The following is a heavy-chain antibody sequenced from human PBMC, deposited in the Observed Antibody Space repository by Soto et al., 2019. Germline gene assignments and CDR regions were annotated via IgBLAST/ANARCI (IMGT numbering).Heavy chain of an antibody. CDR2: INAYNGTK. D-gene: IGHD4-17*01. Sequence: QVQLVPSGAAVKKPGASVKVSCKASGYTFTSYGISWVRQAPGQGLEWMGWINAYNGTKNYAQKSQGKVTMTTDTSTRTAHMKLMSLTSNETAVYFCASDRTVVSYYWGQGTLVTVSS. J-gene: IGHJ4*02. CDR1: GYTFTSYG. V-gene: IGHV1-18*01. CDR3: ASDRTVVSYY.